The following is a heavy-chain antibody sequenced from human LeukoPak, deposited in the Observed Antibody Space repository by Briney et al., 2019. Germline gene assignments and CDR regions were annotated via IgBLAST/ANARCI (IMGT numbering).Heavy chain of an antibody. CDR2: ISTTRSDI. CDR1: GFTFSSYS. J-gene: IGHJ4*02. CDR3: AREGIWNPFDY. Sequence: PGGSLRLSCAASGFTFSSYSLHWVRQAPGRGLEWVSSISTTRSDINYADAVRGRFTISRDNARNSLYLQMNSLRAEDTAVYYCAREGIWNPFDYWGQGTLVTVSS. D-gene: IGHD1-1*01. V-gene: IGHV3-21*01.